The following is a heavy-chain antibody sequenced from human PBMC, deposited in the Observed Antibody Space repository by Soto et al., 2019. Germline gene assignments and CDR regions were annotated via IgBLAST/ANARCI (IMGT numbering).Heavy chain of an antibody. CDR2: ISGYNGDT. CDR1: GYTFTRYG. CDR3: AENGQLTCYYYGMDV. D-gene: IGHD1-1*01. Sequence: QGQLVQSGPEVKKPGASVKVSCKASGYTFTRYGISWVRQAPGQGLEWMGWISGYNGDTNYAQKVQGRVTMTIDTSTSTAYMEFRSLTSDDTAIYYCAENGQLTCYYYGMDVWGQGTTGTVSS. V-gene: IGHV1-18*01. J-gene: IGHJ6*02.